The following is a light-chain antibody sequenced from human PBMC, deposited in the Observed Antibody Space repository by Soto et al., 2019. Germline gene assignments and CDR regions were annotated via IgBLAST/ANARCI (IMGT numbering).Light chain of an antibody. CDR1: QSLTTN. J-gene: IGKJ1*01. V-gene: IGKV3-11*01. Sequence: EIVLTQSPATLSLSPGERATLSCRASQSLTTNVAWYQQKPGQAPRLLIYDTSNRATGIPARFSGSGSGTDFTLTISSLEPEDFGVYYCQQRSNWPTFGQGTQVEIK. CDR3: QQRSNWPT. CDR2: DTS.